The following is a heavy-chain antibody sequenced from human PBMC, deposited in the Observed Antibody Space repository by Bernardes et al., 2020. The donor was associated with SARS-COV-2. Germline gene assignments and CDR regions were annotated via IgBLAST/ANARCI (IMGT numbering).Heavy chain of an antibody. Sequence: SETLSLTCTVSGGSISSSSYYWGRIRQPPGKGLEWIGTIYYSGSTYYNPSLKSRVTISVDTSKNQFSLKLSSVTAADTAVYYCATEKVELRSDYYGMDVWGQGTTVTVSS. CDR2: IYYSGST. CDR3: ATEKVELRSDYYGMDV. J-gene: IGHJ6*02. V-gene: IGHV4-39*01. D-gene: IGHD1-7*01. CDR1: GGSISSSSYY.